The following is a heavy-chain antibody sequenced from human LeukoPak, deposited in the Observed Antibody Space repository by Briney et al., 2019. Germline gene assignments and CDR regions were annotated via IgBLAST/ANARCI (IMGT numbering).Heavy chain of an antibody. V-gene: IGHV1-69*13. CDR1: GGTFSSYA. CDR3: ASTPHPIVGATAFDY. J-gene: IGHJ4*02. Sequence: GASVKVSCKASGGTFSSYAISWVRQAPGQGLEWMGGIIPIFGTANYAQKFQGRVTITADESTSTAYMELSRLRSEDTAVYYCASTPHPIVGATAFDYWGQGTLVTVSS. CDR2: IIPIFGTA. D-gene: IGHD1-26*01.